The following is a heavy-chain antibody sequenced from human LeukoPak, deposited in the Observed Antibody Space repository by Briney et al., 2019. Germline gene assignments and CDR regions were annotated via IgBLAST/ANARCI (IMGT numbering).Heavy chain of an antibody. CDR3: ARGDY. CDR1: GGSISSSNYY. J-gene: IGHJ4*02. Sequence: SETLSLTCTVSGGSISSSNYYWGWIRQPPGKGLECIGSIYYSGSAYYNPSLKSRVTISVDTSKNQFSLKLSSVTAADTAVYYCARGDYWGQGTLVTVSS. V-gene: IGHV4-39*01. CDR2: IYYSGSA.